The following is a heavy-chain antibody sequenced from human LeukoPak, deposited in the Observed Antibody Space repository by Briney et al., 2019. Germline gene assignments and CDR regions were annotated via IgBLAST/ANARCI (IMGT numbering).Heavy chain of an antibody. Sequence: ASVKVSCKASGGTFSSYAISWVRQAPGQGLEWMGGIIPIFGTANYAPKFQGRVTITADESTSTAYMELSSLRSEDTAVYYCARDRGDGYNLFWYFDLWGRGTLVTVSS. D-gene: IGHD5-24*01. V-gene: IGHV1-69*13. J-gene: IGHJ2*01. CDR1: GGTFSSYA. CDR2: IIPIFGTA. CDR3: ARDRGDGYNLFWYFDL.